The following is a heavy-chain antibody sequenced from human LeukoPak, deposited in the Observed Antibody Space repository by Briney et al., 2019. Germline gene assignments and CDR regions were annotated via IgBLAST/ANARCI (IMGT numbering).Heavy chain of an antibody. CDR2: INHSGST. CDR1: GGSFSGYY. CDR3: ARGIPYYDSSGYYRGPYLN. Sequence: SETLSLTCAVYGGSFSGYYWSWIRQPPGKGLEWIGEINHSGSTNYNPSLKSRVTISVDTSKNQFSLKLSSVTAADTAVYYCARGIPYYDSSGYYRGPYLNWGQGTLVTVSS. J-gene: IGHJ4*02. V-gene: IGHV4-34*01. D-gene: IGHD3-22*01.